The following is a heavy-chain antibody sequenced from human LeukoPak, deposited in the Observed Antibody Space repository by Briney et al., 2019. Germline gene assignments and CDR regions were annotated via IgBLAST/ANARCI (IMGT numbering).Heavy chain of an antibody. CDR2: ISDSGST. D-gene: IGHD3-10*01. CDR3: ARGAYGDHHWFDP. J-gene: IGHJ5*02. Sequence: SETLSLTCTVSGGSISNSDCYWGWIRQPPGKGLEWIGSISDSGSTYYNPSLKSRVTISVDTSRNQFSLNLSSVTAADTAVYYCARGAYGDHHWFDPWGQGTLVTVSS. CDR1: GGSISNSDCY. V-gene: IGHV4-39*07.